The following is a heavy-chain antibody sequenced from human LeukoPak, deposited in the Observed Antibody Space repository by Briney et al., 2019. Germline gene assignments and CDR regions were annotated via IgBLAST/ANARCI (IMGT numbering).Heavy chain of an antibody. J-gene: IGHJ5*02. V-gene: IGHV1-2*02. CDR2: INPNSGGT. D-gene: IGHD4-17*01. CDR3: AREAVGDYGDLENWFDP. Sequence: GASVKVSCKASGYTFTGYYMHWVRQAPGQGLEWMGWINPNSGGTNYAQKFQGRVTMTRDTSISTAYMELSRLRSDDTAVYYCAREAVGDYGDLENWFDPWGQGTLVTVSS. CDR1: GYTFTGYY.